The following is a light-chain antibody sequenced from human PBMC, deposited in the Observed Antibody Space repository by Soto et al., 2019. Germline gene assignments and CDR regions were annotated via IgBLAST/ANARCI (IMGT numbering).Light chain of an antibody. J-gene: IGLJ2*01. CDR3: QSYDSSLSGHVV. CDR2: GNS. V-gene: IGLV1-40*01. CDR1: SSNIGAGYD. Sequence: QSVLTQPPSVSGAPGQRVTISCTGSSSNIGAGYDVHWYQQLPGTAPKLLIYGNSNRPSGVPDRFSGSKSGTSASLAITGLQAEDEADYYCQSYDSSLSGHVVFGGGTKLTVI.